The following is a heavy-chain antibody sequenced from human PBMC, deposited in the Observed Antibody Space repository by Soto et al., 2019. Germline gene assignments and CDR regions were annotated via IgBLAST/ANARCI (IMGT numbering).Heavy chain of an antibody. J-gene: IGHJ4*02. CDR2: IFPIFGTA. CDR3: ARVGGTTVTTFDY. CDR1: GGTFSSYA. Sequence: QVQLVQSGAEVKKPGSSVKVSCNASGGTFSSYAISWVRQAPGQVLEWMGGIFPIFGTANYAQKFQGRVTISAHESTSTAYMELSSLRSDDTAVYYCARVGGTTVTTFDYWAQGTLITVSS. V-gene: IGHV1-69*12. D-gene: IGHD4-17*01.